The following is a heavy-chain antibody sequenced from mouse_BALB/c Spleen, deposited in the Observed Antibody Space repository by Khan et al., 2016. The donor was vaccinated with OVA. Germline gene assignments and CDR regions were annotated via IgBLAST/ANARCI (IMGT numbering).Heavy chain of an antibody. V-gene: IGHV2-9*02. J-gene: IGHJ4*01. Sequence: VQLQESGPGLVAPSQSLSITCTVSGFSLTTSAIHWVRQPTGKGLEWLGVIWAGGSTNYNSALMSRLIISKDNSKSQVFLKMNSLQTVDTAMYYCARGDGGGNDAMDYWGQGTSVTVSS. CDR1: GFSLTTSA. CDR2: IWAGGST. CDR3: ARGDGGGNDAMDY. D-gene: IGHD2-1*01.